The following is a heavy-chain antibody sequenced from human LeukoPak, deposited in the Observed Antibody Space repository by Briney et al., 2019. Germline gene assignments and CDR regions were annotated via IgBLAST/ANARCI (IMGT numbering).Heavy chain of an antibody. V-gene: IGHV3-66*01. CDR2: IHSGGT. CDR3: APEGPVLGL. Sequence: GGSLRLSCVVSGFTVSTNYVSWVRQAPGKGLEWVSFIHSGGTYYADSVKGRFTISRGNSKNTVYLQMNSLRVEDTAMYYCAPEGPVLGLRGQGTLVTVSS. J-gene: IGHJ4*02. D-gene: IGHD3/OR15-3a*01. CDR1: GFTVSTNY.